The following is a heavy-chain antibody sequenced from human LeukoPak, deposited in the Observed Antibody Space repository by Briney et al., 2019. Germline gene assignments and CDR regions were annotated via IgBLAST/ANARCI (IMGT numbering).Heavy chain of an antibody. CDR1: GGSISSSPYY. Sequence: PSETLSLTCTVSGGSISSSPYYWGWIRQPPGKGLEWIGSIYYSGTTHYNPSLESRVTTSVDTSKNQFSLKLSSVTAADTAVYYCARYRNDWFDPWGQGTLVTVSS. D-gene: IGHD1-14*01. J-gene: IGHJ5*02. CDR2: IYYSGTT. CDR3: ARYRNDWFDP. V-gene: IGHV4-39*07.